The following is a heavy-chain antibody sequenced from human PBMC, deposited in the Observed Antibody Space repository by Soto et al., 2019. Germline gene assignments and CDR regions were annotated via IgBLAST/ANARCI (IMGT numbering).Heavy chain of an antibody. Sequence: ASVKVSCTASGYTFTSYYMHWVRQAPGQGLEWMGIINPSGGSTSYAQKFQGRVTMTRDTSTSTVYMELSSLRSEDTAVYYCARVHYGSGSYPQDDPWGQGTLVTVYS. CDR1: GYTFTSYY. V-gene: IGHV1-46*01. J-gene: IGHJ5*02. CDR2: INPSGGST. CDR3: ARVHYGSGSYPQDDP. D-gene: IGHD3-10*01.